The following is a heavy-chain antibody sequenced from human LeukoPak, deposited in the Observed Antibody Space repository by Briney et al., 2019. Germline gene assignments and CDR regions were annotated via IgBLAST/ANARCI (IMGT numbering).Heavy chain of an antibody. V-gene: IGHV3-15*01. J-gene: IGHJ4*02. D-gene: IGHD4-17*01. CDR1: GISFNIAW. Sequence: GGSLRLSCAASGISFNIAWMSWVRQAPGKGLELVGRIKSKTDGGATDYGAPVQGRFTISRDDSKDMLYLQMNSLKTEDTAVYYCTSVGYGDYVSAYWGQGTLVTVSS. CDR2: IKSKTDGGAT. CDR3: TSVGYGDYVSAY.